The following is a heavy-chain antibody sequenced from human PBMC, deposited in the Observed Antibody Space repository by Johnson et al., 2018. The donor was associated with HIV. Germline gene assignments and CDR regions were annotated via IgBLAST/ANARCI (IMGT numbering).Heavy chain of an antibody. Sequence: VQLLESGGGVVRPGGSLRLSCAASGFHFDDYGMSWVRQAPRKGLDWVSGINWNGPSTGYADSVKGRFTISRDNAKNSLYLQMNSLTVEDTALYYCARADRDSGTYHDAFDIWGQGTMVTVSS. CDR3: ARADRDSGTYHDAFDI. V-gene: IGHV3-20*04. CDR2: INWNGPST. D-gene: IGHD1-26*01. J-gene: IGHJ3*02. CDR1: GFHFDDYG.